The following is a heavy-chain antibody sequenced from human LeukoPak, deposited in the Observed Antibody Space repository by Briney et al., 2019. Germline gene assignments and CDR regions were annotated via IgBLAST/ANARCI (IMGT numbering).Heavy chain of an antibody. CDR2: ISGSGGST. CDR3: AKDRLRLGELSLHYFDY. Sequence: GGSLRLSCAAAGFTFSSYAMSWVRQAPGKGLEWASAISGSGGSTYYADSVKGRFTISRDNSKNTLYLQMNSLRAEDTAVYYCAKDRLRLGELSLHYFDYWGQGTLVTVSS. CDR1: GFTFSSYA. V-gene: IGHV3-23*01. J-gene: IGHJ4*02. D-gene: IGHD3-16*02.